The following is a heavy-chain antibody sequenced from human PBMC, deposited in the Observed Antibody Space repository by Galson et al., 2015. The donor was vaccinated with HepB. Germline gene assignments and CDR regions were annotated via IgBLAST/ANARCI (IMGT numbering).Heavy chain of an antibody. J-gene: IGHJ4*02. CDR1: GFTVSSNY. D-gene: IGHD5-18*01. CDR3: ARDPRIQLWLQEFDY. Sequence: SLRLSCAASGFTVSSNYMSWVRQAPGKGLEWVSVIYSGGSTYYADSVKGRFTISRDNSKNTLYLQMNSLRAEDTAVYYCARDPRIQLWLQEFDYWGQGTLVTVSS. CDR2: IYSGGST. V-gene: IGHV3-53*01.